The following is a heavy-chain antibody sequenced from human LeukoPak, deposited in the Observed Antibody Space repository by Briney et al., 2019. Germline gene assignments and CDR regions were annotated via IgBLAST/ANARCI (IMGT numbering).Heavy chain of an antibody. D-gene: IGHD6-19*01. CDR3: ARSIAVAARDWFDP. J-gene: IGHJ5*02. CDR2: IYYSGST. Sequence: PSETLSLTCTVSGGSISSSSYYWGWIRQPPGKGLEWIGSIYYSGSTYYNPSLKSRVTISVDTSKNQFSLKLSSVTAADTAVYYCARSIAVAARDWFDPWGQGTLVTVSS. V-gene: IGHV4-39*07. CDR1: GGSISSSSYY.